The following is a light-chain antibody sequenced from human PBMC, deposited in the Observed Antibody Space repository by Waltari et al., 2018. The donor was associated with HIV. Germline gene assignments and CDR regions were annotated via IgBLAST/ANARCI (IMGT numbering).Light chain of an antibody. CDR2: GAS. Sequence: EIVFTQSPRTLSLSPGERANLSCRASHSLSSSYLAWYQQKPGQAPRLLVYGASHRATDIPDRFSGSGSGTDFALTISRVEPEDFAVYYCQQYGSSPKTFGQGTKLEIK. J-gene: IGKJ2*01. CDR3: QQYGSSPKT. V-gene: IGKV3-20*01. CDR1: HSLSSSY.